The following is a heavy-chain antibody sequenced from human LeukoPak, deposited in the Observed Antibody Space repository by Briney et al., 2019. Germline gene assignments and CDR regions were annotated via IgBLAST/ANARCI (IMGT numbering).Heavy chain of an antibody. CDR3: ARAYSGYASNWFDP. V-gene: IGHV4-34*01. Sequence: TSETLSLTCAVYGGSFSGYYWSWIRQPPGKGLEWIGEINHSGSTNYNPSLKSRVTISVDTSKNQFSLKLSSVTAADTAVYYCARAYSGYASNWFDPWGQGTLVTVSS. CDR1: GGSFSGYY. D-gene: IGHD5-12*01. CDR2: INHSGST. J-gene: IGHJ5*02.